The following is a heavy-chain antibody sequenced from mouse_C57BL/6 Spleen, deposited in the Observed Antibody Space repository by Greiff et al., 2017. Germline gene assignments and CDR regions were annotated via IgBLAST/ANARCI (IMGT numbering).Heavy chain of an antibody. CDR1: SFNIKDYY. J-gene: IGHJ2*01. Sequence: EVQLQQSGAELVKPGASVKLSCTASSFNIKDYYMHWVKQRTEQGLEWIGRIDPEDGATKYAPKFQGKAPITANTSSNTAYLQLSSLTSEDTAVYYCARGYYGSATDYFDYWGQGTTLTVSS. CDR2: IDPEDGAT. CDR3: ARGYYGSATDYFDY. D-gene: IGHD1-1*01. V-gene: IGHV14-2*01.